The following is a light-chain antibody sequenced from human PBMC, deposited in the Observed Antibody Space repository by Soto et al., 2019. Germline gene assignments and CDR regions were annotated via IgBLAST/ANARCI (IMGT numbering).Light chain of an antibody. V-gene: IGKV1-5*01. CDR1: QSISSW. Sequence: DIQMTQSPSTLSASVGDRVTITCRASQSISSWLAWYQQKPGKAPKLLIYDASSLESGVPSRFSGSGSGTEFTLTISSLQPDDFATYYCQQYNRYPVDTFGQGTKLEIK. J-gene: IGKJ2*01. CDR3: QQYNRYPVDT. CDR2: DAS.